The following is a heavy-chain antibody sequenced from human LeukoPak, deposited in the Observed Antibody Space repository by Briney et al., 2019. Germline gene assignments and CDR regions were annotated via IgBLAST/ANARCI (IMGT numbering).Heavy chain of an antibody. CDR3: ATQVYSGGWYGPFDY. Sequence: SETLSLTCAVYGESLSGGYWSWIRQPPGKGLEWIGEVDHYGRTNNNPSLKSRVTISEDTSTNQFSLRLYTVTAADTAVYYCATQVYSGGWYGPFDYWGQGTLVTVSS. CDR1: GESLSGGY. D-gene: IGHD6-19*01. J-gene: IGHJ4*02. CDR2: VDHYGRT. V-gene: IGHV4-34*01.